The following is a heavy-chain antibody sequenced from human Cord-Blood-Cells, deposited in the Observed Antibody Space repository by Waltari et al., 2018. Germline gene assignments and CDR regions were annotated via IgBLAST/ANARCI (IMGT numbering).Heavy chain of an antibody. V-gene: IGHV3-9*03. CDR3: AKDRRPYSNYDAFDI. D-gene: IGHD4-4*01. CDR2: ISWNSGSI. Sequence: EVQLVESGGGLVQPGRSLRLSCDASGFTFDDYAMHWVRQAPGKGLEWVSGISWNSGSIGYADSVKGRFTISRDNAKNSLYLQMNSLRAEDMALYYCAKDRRPYSNYDAFDIWGQGTMVTVSS. CDR1: GFTFDDYA. J-gene: IGHJ3*02.